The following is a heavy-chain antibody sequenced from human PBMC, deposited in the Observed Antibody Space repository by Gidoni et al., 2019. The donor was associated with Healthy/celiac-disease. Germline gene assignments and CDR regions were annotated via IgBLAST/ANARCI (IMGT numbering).Heavy chain of an antibody. CDR2: ISSSSSTI. J-gene: IGHJ4*02. D-gene: IGHD2-21*02. Sequence: EVQLVESGGGLVQPGGSLRLSCAASGFTFSSYSMNWVRQAPGKGLELFSYISSSSSTIYYADSVKGRFTISRDNAKNSLYLQMNSLRDEDTAVYYCARDMPVTACGIDYWGQGTLVTVSS. V-gene: IGHV3-48*02. CDR1: GFTFSSYS. CDR3: ARDMPVTACGIDY.